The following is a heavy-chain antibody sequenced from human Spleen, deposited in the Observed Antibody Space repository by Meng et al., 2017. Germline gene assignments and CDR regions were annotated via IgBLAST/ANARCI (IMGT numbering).Heavy chain of an antibody. D-gene: IGHD2-2*01. Sequence: QITLKESGPTLVKPTQTLTLTCTFSGFSLSTSGVGVGWIHQPPGKALEWLALIYWNDDKRYRPSLERRLTITKDTSKNQVLLKMVNMDPVDTATYYCARTYGTTDYWGQGALVTVSS. CDR3: ARTYGTTDY. V-gene: IGHV2-5*01. J-gene: IGHJ4*02. CDR1: GFSLSTSGVG. CDR2: IYWNDDK.